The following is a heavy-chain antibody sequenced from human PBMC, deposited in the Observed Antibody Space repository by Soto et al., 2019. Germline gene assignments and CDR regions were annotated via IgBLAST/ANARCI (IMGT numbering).Heavy chain of an antibody. Sequence: EVLLLESGGGLLQPGGSLRLSCAASGFTFNTFEMSWVRQAPGRGLEWVSFISDDSSRTYYADAVKGRFTISRDNSKHTLYLQMDSLTAEDTAVYACVKGGWLDFWGQGTLVTVSS. CDR2: ISDDSSRT. CDR3: VKGGWLDF. D-gene: IGHD3-16*01. CDR1: GFTFNTFE. J-gene: IGHJ5*01. V-gene: IGHV3-23*01.